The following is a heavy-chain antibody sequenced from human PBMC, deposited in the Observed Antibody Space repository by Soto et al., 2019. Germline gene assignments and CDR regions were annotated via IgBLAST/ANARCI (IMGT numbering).Heavy chain of an antibody. CDR1: GFTFSSYG. D-gene: IGHD4-17*01. V-gene: IGHV3-33*01. CDR3: ARAPYYGEYVNAFDI. J-gene: IGHJ3*02. CDR2: IWYDGSNK. Sequence: QVQLVESGGGVVQPGRSLRLSCAASGFTFSSYGMHWVRQAPGKGLEWVAGIWYDGSNKYYADSVKGRFTISRDNSKNALYLQMNSLRAEDTAVYYCARAPYYGEYVNAFDIWGQGTMVTVSS.